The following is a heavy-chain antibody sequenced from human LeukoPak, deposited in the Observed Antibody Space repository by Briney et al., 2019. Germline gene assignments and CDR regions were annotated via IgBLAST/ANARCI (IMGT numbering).Heavy chain of an antibody. CDR3: AKGSNRGVATIDY. CDR2: MSYDGSNK. CDR1: GFTFSSYG. Sequence: GGSLRLSCAASGFTFSSYGMHWVRQAPGKGLDWVAVMSYDGSNKYYADSVKGRFTISRDNSKNTLFLQVNSLRAEDTAVYYCAKGSNRGVATIDYWGQGTLVTVSS. V-gene: IGHV3-30*18. J-gene: IGHJ4*02. D-gene: IGHD5-12*01.